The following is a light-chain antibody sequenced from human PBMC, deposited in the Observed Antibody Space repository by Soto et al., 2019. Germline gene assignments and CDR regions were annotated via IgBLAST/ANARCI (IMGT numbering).Light chain of an antibody. CDR1: QSVSSSY. CDR2: GAS. CDR3: QQYDSYLFT. J-gene: IGKJ3*01. V-gene: IGKV3-20*01. Sequence: EMELTQSPGTLSLSAGERATLSFRASQSVSSSYLAWYQQKPGQAPRLLIYGASSRATGIPDRFSGSGSRTDFTLTISRLEPEDFAAYYCQQYDSYLFTFGPGTKVDIK.